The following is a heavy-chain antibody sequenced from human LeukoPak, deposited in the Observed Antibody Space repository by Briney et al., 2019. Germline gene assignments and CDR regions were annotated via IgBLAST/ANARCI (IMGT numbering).Heavy chain of an antibody. J-gene: IGHJ6*03. CDR2: INHSGST. Sequence: SETLSLTCTVSGDSISSYYWSWIRQPPGKGLEWIGEINHSGSTYYNPSLKSRVTISVDTSKNQFSLKLSSVTAADTAVYYCARSANYYYYYMDVWGKGTTVTISS. V-gene: IGHV4-34*01. CDR1: GDSISSYY. CDR3: ARSANYYYYYMDV.